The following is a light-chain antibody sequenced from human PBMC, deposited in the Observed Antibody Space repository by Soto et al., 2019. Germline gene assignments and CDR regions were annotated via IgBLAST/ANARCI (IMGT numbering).Light chain of an antibody. J-gene: IGKJ3*01. V-gene: IGKV1-39*01. CDR2: AAS. CDR1: QSISRY. Sequence: DIQMTQSPSSLSASVGDRVTITCRASQSISRYLNWYQHKPGKAPKLLIYAASSLQSGVPSRLSSTESGTDFTLTIDSLQREDFATYFCQQTYTMPFTFGPGTKVDIK. CDR3: QQTYTMPFT.